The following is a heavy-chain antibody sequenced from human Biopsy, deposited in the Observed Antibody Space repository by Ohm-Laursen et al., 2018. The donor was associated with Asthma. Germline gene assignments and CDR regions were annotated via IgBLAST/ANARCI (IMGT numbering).Heavy chain of an antibody. D-gene: IGHD2-21*02. CDR2: ISYDGRNT. J-gene: IGHJ6*02. V-gene: IGHV3-30*04. CDR3: ARGGLHYYEYYGMDV. Sequence: SLRLSCAASGFTFRKSAMHWVRQAPGKGLEWVTIISYDGRNTYYADSVEGRFTISRDNSKNTLFLQMSSLRPEGTAVYYCARGGLHYYEYYGMDVWGQGTTVTVSS. CDR1: GFTFRKSA.